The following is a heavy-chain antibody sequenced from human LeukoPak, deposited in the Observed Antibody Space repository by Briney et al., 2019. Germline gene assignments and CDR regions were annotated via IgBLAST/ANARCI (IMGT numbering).Heavy chain of an antibody. CDR1: GFTFSSYE. D-gene: IGHD6-6*01. CDR2: ISSSGSTI. V-gene: IGHV3-48*03. CDR3: ARASLGAFDI. J-gene: IGHJ3*02. Sequence: GGSLRLSCAASGFTFSSYEMNWVRQAPGKGLEWVSYISSSGSTIYYADSVKGRFTISRDNAKNSLYLQMNSLRAEDTAVYYCARASLGAFDIWGQGTMVTVSS.